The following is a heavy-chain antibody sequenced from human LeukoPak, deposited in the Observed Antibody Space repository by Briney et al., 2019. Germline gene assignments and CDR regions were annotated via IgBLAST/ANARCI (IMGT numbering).Heavy chain of an antibody. CDR1: GFTFSSYW. Sequence: GGSLRLSCAASGFTFSSYWMSWVRQAPGKGLEWVANIKQDGSEKYYVDSVKGRFTISRDNAKNSLYLQMNSLRAEDTAVYYCARDRYDSSGYYMRQYYFDYWGQGTLVTVSS. CDR2: IKQDGSEK. CDR3: ARDRYDSSGYYMRQYYFDY. D-gene: IGHD3-22*01. V-gene: IGHV3-7*01. J-gene: IGHJ4*02.